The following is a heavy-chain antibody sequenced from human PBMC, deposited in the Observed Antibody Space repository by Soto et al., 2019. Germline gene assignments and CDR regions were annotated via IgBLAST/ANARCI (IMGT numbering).Heavy chain of an antibody. Sequence: QVQLVQSGAEEKKPGASVKVSCKASGYTLTSYAMHWVRQAPGQRLEWMGWINAGNGNTKYSQKFQGRVNITRDTPASTAHMELSSLRSEDTAVYYCASESYGGEFDYGGQGTLVTVSS. J-gene: IGHJ4*02. D-gene: IGHD4-17*01. CDR2: INAGNGNT. CDR1: GYTLTSYA. V-gene: IGHV1-3*05. CDR3: ASESYGGEFDY.